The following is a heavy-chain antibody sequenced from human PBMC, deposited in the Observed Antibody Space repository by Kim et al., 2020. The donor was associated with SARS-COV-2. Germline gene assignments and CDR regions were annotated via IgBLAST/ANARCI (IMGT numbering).Heavy chain of an antibody. D-gene: IGHD3-10*01. J-gene: IGHJ5*02. CDR3: ARRRGYYGSGSHNWFDP. Sequence: LKSRVTISVDTSKNQFSLKLSSVTAADTAVYYCARRRGYYGSGSHNWFDPWGQGTLVTVSS. V-gene: IGHV4-31*02.